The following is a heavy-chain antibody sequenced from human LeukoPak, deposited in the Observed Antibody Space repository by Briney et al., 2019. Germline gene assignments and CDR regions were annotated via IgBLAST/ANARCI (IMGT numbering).Heavy chain of an antibody. Sequence: GGSLRLSCAAAGLSFRDYGMNWVRQTPGKGLEWVSFISSSSNTISYADSVKGRFTISRDNAKNSLYLQMSSLGAEDTAVYYCARVISGGSEDYWGQGTLVTVSS. CDR3: ARVISGGSEDY. CDR1: GLSFRDYG. V-gene: IGHV3-48*01. D-gene: IGHD2-15*01. CDR2: ISSSSNTI. J-gene: IGHJ4*02.